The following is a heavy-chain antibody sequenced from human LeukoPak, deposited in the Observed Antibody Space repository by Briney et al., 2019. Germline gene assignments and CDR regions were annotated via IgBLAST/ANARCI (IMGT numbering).Heavy chain of an antibody. CDR3: ARVGSSWLFDY. D-gene: IGHD6-13*01. J-gene: IGHJ4*02. Sequence: PSETLSLTCAVYGGSFSGYYWSWIRQPPGKGLEWIGEINHSGSTNYNPSLKSRVTISVDTSKNQFSLKLSSVTAAGTAVYYCARVGSSWLFDYWGQGTLVTVSS. CDR1: GGSFSGYY. V-gene: IGHV4-34*01. CDR2: INHSGST.